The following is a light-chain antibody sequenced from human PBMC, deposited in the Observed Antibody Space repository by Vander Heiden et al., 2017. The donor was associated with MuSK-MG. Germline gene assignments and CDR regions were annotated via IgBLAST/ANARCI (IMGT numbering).Light chain of an antibody. CDR1: QAIGSNR. CDR3: QQANILAYT. Sequence: DIQMTQSPSSVSASVGDRVTITCRASQAIGSNRLAWYQQKPGKAPKLLIYNIFTLQSGVPSRFSGSGSGTDFTLTINSLQPEDFATYSCQQANILAYTFGQGTKVEIK. J-gene: IGKJ2*01. V-gene: IGKV1-12*01. CDR2: NIF.